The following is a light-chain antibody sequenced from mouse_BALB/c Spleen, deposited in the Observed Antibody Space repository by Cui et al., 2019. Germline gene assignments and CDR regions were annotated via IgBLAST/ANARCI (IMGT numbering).Light chain of an antibody. J-gene: IGKJ1*01. CDR3: HQWSSNPWT. V-gene: IGKV4-80*01. CDR2: HTS. CDR1: SNVSY. Sequence: HIVLTQSPAILSASLGEELTLTCSASSNVSYMHWYQQKSGTSPKLLIYHTSNLASGVPSRFSGSGSGTFDSLTSSSMEAEDAADYYCHQWSSNPWTFGGGTKLEIK.